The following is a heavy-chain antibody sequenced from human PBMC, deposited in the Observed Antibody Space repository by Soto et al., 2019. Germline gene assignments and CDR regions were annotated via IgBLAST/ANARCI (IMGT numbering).Heavy chain of an antibody. J-gene: IGHJ4*02. D-gene: IGHD6-19*01. V-gene: IGHV5-51*01. Sequence: ESLKISCKCSGDTFSGYWIAWVLQMPGKGLEWMGIIYPSDSDTRYSPSFQGQVTMSVDKSTNTASLQWSSLKPSDTATYYCARVLSSGRAGADYWGQGTLVTVSS. CDR1: GDTFSGYW. CDR3: ARVLSSGRAGADY. CDR2: IYPSDSDT.